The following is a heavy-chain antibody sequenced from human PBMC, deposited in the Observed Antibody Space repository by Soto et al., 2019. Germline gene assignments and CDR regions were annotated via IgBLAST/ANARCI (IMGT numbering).Heavy chain of an antibody. D-gene: IGHD4-17*01. V-gene: IGHV4-61*01. CDR2: IYYDGST. Sequence: PSETLSLTCTVSGGSISSSSYYWTWIRRPPGKGLEWIGYIYYDGSTNYNPSLKSRVTISVDRSKSQFSLKLSSVTAADTAMYYCVRGITVISLEYWGHGTPVTVSS. CDR1: GGSISSSSYY. J-gene: IGHJ4*01. CDR3: VRGITVISLEY.